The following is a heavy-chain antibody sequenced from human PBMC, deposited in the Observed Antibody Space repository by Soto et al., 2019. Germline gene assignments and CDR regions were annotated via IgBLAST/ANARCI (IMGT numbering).Heavy chain of an antibody. CDR2: IIPIFGTA. V-gene: IGHV1-69*01. CDR3: ARGRVSVLGYCSRTSCSRGYYFDY. CDR1: GGTFSSYA. D-gene: IGHD2-2*01. J-gene: IGHJ4*02. Sequence: QVQLVQSGAEVKKPGSSVTVSCKASGGTFSSYAISWVRQAPGQGLEWMGGIIPIFGTANYAQKFQGRVTITADESTSTAYLELSSLGSEDTAVYYCARGRVSVLGYCSRTSCSRGYYFDYWGQGTLVTVSS.